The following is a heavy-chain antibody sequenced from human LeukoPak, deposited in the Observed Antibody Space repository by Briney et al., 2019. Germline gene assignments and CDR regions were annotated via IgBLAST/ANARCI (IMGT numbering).Heavy chain of an antibody. CDR2: INSDGSST. D-gene: IGHD2-8*01. V-gene: IGHV3-74*01. Sequence: GGSLRLSCAASGFTFRSYWMHWVRQAPGKGLVWVSGINSDGSSTSYADAVKGRFTISRDNAENTLYLQMNSLRAEDTAMYYCARDRLTNDAFDIWGQGTMVTVSS. CDR1: GFTFRSYW. J-gene: IGHJ3*02. CDR3: ARDRLTNDAFDI.